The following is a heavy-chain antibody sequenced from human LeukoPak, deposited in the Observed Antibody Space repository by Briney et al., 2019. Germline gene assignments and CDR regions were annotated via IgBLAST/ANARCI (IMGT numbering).Heavy chain of an antibody. CDR1: GFPFNTYG. CDR2: ISNNGSNK. J-gene: IGHJ4*02. CDR3: ARVVDTHFDY. Sequence: GGSLRLSCVASGFPFNTYGMQWVRQAPGKGLEWVAVISNNGSNKYYADSVKGRFTISRDNSKNTLYLQMNSLRAEDTAVYYCARVVDTHFDYWGQGTLVTVSS. V-gene: IGHV3-30*03. D-gene: IGHD5-18*01.